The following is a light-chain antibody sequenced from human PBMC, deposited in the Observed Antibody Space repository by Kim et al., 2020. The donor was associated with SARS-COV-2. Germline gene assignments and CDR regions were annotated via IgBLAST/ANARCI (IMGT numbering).Light chain of an antibody. CDR3: NSRDSSGNLNWV. Sequence: GQTVTHTCEGYSLITSYASWYQQKPGQAPLLVIYDKDSRPSGIPDRFSGSSSGNTASLIITGAQAEDEADYYCNSRDSSGNLNWVFGGGTKLTVL. CDR1: SLITSY. V-gene: IGLV3-19*01. CDR2: DKD. J-gene: IGLJ3*02.